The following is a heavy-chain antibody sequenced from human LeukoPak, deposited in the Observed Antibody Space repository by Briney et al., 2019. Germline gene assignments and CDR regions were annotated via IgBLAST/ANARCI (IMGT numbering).Heavy chain of an antibody. CDR3: ARLLRRDNWFDP. Sequence: PSETLSLTCTVSGGSISSSSGYYWGWIRQPPGKGPERIGSISYSGTTYYNPSLKSRVTIFEDTSKNQFSLKLSSVTAADTAVYYCARLLRRDNWFDPWGQGTLVTVSS. D-gene: IGHD2/OR15-2a*01. V-gene: IGHV4-39*01. CDR2: ISYSGTT. J-gene: IGHJ5*02. CDR1: GGSISSSSGYY.